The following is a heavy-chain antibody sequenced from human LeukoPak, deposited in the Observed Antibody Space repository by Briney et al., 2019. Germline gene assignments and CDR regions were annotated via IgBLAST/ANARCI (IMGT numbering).Heavy chain of an antibody. CDR3: ARDRAVYSDSRGYYPDAFDI. V-gene: IGHV3-21*01. Sequence: PGWSLRLSCAASGFTFSSYNMNWVRQAPGKGLKWVSSVIRRSNYIYLAVSLKGRFTISRDNAKNSLYLQTNSLRAEDTAMYYCARDRAVYSDSRGYYPDAFDIWGQGTMVTVSS. J-gene: IGHJ3*02. CDR1: GFTFSSYN. CDR2: VIRRSNYI. D-gene: IGHD3-22*01.